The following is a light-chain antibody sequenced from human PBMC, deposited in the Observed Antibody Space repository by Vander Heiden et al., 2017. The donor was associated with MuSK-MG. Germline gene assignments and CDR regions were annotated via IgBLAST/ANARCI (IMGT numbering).Light chain of an antibody. Sequence: DIQMTQSPSSLSASVGDRVTITCQASQDISNYLNWYQQKPGKAPKLLIYDASNLETGVPSRFSGSGSGTDFTFTSSSLQPEDIATYYCQQYDNLTFGGGTKVEIK. J-gene: IGKJ4*01. V-gene: IGKV1-33*01. CDR2: DAS. CDR3: QQYDNLT. CDR1: QDISNY.